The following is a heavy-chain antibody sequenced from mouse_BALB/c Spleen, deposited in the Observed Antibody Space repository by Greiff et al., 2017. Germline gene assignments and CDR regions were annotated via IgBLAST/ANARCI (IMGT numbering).Heavy chain of an antibody. CDR2: IWAGGST. D-gene: IGHD2-10*02. CDR1: GFSLTSYG. Sequence: VQLVESGPGLVAPSQSLSITCTVSGFSLTSYGVHWVRQPPGKGLEWLGVIWAGGSTNYNSALMSRLSISKDNSKSQVFLKMNSLQTDDTAMYYCARGGYGNPYYYAMDYWGQGTSVTVSS. J-gene: IGHJ4*01. V-gene: IGHV2-9*02. CDR3: ARGGYGNPYYYAMDY.